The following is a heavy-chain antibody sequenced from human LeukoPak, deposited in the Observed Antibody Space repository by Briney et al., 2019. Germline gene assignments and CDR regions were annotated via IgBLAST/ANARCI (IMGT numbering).Heavy chain of an antibody. D-gene: IGHD3-22*01. CDR2: ISGSGGST. Sequence: GGSLRLSCAASGFTFSSYAMSWVRQAPGKGLEWVSAISGSGGSTYYADSVKGRFTISRDNSKNTLYLQMNSLRAEDTAVYYCARDPLYYYDSSGYFDYWGQGTLVTVSS. CDR3: ARDPLYYYDSSGYFDY. CDR1: GFTFSSYA. J-gene: IGHJ4*02. V-gene: IGHV3-23*01.